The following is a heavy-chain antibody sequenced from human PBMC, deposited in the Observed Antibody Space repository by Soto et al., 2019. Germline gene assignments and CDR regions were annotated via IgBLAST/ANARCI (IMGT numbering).Heavy chain of an antibody. CDR1: GGTFSSYA. CDR2: ITPLFGTA. V-gene: IGHV1-69*01. CDR3: ARNYGHDCGGGDCYFYF. J-gene: IGHJ4*02. D-gene: IGHD2-21*01. Sequence: QVQLVQSGAEVKKPGSSVKVSCKASGGTFSSYAISWVRQAPGHGLEWMGGITPLFGTANYAQKFQGRVTITADESASTAHMELRSLRSEDTAVYYCARNYGHDCGGGDCYFYFWGQGTLVTVSS.